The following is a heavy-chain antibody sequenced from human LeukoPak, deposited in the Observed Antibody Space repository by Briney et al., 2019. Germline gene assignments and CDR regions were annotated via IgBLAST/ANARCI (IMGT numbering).Heavy chain of an antibody. CDR3: ARSQYGSGSYYKDYYGMDV. Sequence: GGSLRLSCAASGFTVSSNYMSWVRQAPGKGLEWVSVIYSGGSTYYADSVKGRFTISRDNSKNTLYLQMNSLRAEDTAVYYCARSQYGSGSYYKDYYGMDVLGQGTTVTVSS. CDR2: IYSGGST. J-gene: IGHJ6*02. CDR1: GFTVSSNY. D-gene: IGHD3-10*01. V-gene: IGHV3-66*02.